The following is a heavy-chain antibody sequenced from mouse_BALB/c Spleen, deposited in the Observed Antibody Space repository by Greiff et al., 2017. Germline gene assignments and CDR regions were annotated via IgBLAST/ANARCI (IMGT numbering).Heavy chain of an antibody. Sequence: EVHLVESGGGLVQPGGSLKLSCAASGFTFSSYTMSWVRQTPEKRLEWVAYISNGGGSTYYPDTVKGRFTISRDNAKNTLYLQMSSLKSEDTAMYYCARHEGYYGLSWFAYWGQGTLVTVSA. CDR2: ISNGGGST. D-gene: IGHD1-1*02. V-gene: IGHV5-12-2*01. J-gene: IGHJ3*01. CDR1: GFTFSSYT. CDR3: ARHEGYYGLSWFAY.